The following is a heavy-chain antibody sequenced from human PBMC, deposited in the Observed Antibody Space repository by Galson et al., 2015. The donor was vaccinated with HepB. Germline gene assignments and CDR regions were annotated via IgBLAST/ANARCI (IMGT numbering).Heavy chain of an antibody. D-gene: IGHD2-2*01. CDR3: ARHVGVPGTRGFDY. CDR1: GGSINTDNW. CDR2: AYHSGYA. V-gene: IGHV4-4*02. J-gene: IGHJ4*02. Sequence: SETLSLTCAVSGGSINTDNWWSWVRQPPGKGLEWIGEAYHSGYANYNPSLKSRGTISVDKSKNQDSLNLNSVTAADTAVYYCARHVGVPGTRGFDYWGQGTLVTVSS.